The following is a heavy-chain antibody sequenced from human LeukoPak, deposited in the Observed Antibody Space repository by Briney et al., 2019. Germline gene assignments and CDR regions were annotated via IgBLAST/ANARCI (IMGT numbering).Heavy chain of an antibody. V-gene: IGHV1-8*01. J-gene: IGHJ4*02. D-gene: IGHD1-26*01. CDR1: GYTFTSYD. CDR2: MNPNRGNT. CDR3: AGSSTIIVGATLGY. Sequence: GASVKVSCQASGYTFTSYDINWVRQATGQGLEWMGWMNPNRGNTGHAQKLQGRVTMTRNTSISTAYMELSSLRSEDTAVYYCAGSSTIIVGATLGYWGQGTLVTVSS.